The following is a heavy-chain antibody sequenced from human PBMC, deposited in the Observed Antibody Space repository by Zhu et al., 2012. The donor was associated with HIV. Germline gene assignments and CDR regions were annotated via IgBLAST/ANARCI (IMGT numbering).Heavy chain of an antibody. D-gene: IGHD3-10*01. Sequence: QVQLQQWGAGLLKPSETLSLTCAVYGGSFSGYYWSWIRQPPGKGLEWIGEINHSGSTNYNPSLKSRLTISVDTSKNQFSLKLSSVTAADTAVYYCARVLLWFGESSETGYYFDYWGQGTLVTVSS. J-gene: IGHJ4*02. CDR2: INHSGST. CDR3: ARVLLWFGESSETGYYFDY. V-gene: IGHV4-34*01. CDR1: GGSFSGYY.